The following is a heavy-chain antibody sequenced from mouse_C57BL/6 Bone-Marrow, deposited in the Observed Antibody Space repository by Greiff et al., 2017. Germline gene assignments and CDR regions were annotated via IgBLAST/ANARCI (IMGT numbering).Heavy chain of an antibody. Sequence: EVQLQQSGPELVKPGASVKISCKASGYTFTDYYMNWVKQSHGKSLEWIGDINPNNGGTSYNQKFKGKATLTVDKSSSTAYMELRSLTSEDSAVYYCARITGYYYAMDYWGQGTSVTVSS. V-gene: IGHV1-26*01. CDR2: INPNNGGT. CDR3: ARITGYYYAMDY. CDR1: GYTFTDYY. J-gene: IGHJ4*01. D-gene: IGHD4-1*01.